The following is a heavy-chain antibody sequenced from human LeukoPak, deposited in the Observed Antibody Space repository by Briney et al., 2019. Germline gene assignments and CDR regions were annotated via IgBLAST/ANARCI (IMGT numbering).Heavy chain of an antibody. J-gene: IGHJ3*02. Sequence: GGSLRLSCAASGFTFSSYSMNWVRQAPGKGLEWVSSISSSSSYIYYADSVKGRFTISRDNAKNSLYLQMNSLRAEDTAVYYCARYLMVAATPGYAFDIWGQGTMVTVSS. D-gene: IGHD2-15*01. CDR3: ARYLMVAATPGYAFDI. V-gene: IGHV3-21*01. CDR1: GFTFSSYS. CDR2: ISSSSSYI.